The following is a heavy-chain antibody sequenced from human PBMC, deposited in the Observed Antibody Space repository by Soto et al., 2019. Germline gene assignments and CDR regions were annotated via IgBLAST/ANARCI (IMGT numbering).Heavy chain of an antibody. CDR1: GGTFSSYT. CDR2: IIPILGIA. D-gene: IGHD3-16*02. V-gene: IGHV1-69*02. J-gene: IGHJ1*01. Sequence: ASVKVSCKASGGTFSSYTISWVRQAPGQGLEWMGRIIPILGIANYAQKFQGRVTITADKSTSTAYMELSSLRSEDTAVYYCAGGRALHLGELSRVQHWGQGTLVTVSS. CDR3: AGGRALHLGELSRVQH.